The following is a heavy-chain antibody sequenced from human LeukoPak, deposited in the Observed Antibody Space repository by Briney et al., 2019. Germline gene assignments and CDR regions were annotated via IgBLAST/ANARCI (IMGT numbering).Heavy chain of an antibody. D-gene: IGHD3-22*01. V-gene: IGHV1-46*01. CDR1: GYTFTSYY. Sequence: GASVKVSCKASGYTFTSYYMHWVRQAPGQGLEWMGIINPSGGSTSYAQKFQGRVTMTRDTSTSTVYMELSSLRSEDTAVYYCAREEDSSGGVRGGGGRPLQHWGQGTLVTVSS. CDR3: AREEDSSGGVRGGGGRPLQH. CDR2: INPSGGST. J-gene: IGHJ1*01.